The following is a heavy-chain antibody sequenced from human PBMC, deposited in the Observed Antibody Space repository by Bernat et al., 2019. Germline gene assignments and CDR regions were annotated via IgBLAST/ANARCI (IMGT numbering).Heavy chain of an antibody. Sequence: EVQLVESGGGLVQPGGSLRLSCAASGFTFSSYEMNWVRQAPGKGLEWVSYISSSGTTTYYADSVKGRFTISRDNAKNSLYLQMNSLRAEDTAFYYCARVPAFRFLEWKWFDPWGQGTLVTVSS. V-gene: IGHV3-48*03. D-gene: IGHD3-3*01. CDR3: ARVPAFRFLEWKWFDP. J-gene: IGHJ5*02. CDR2: ISSSGTTT. CDR1: GFTFSSYE.